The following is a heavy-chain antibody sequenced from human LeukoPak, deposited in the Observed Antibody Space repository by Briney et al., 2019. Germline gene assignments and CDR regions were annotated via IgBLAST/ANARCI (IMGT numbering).Heavy chain of an antibody. CDR2: INPNSGGT. J-gene: IGHJ4*02. CDR1: GYTFTGYY. D-gene: IGHD4-17*01. Sequence: ASVKVSCKASGYTFTGYYMHWVRQVPGQGLEWMGWINPNSGGTNYAQKFQGRVTMTRDTSISTAYMELSRPRSDDTAVYYCAKATVTTEEFDYWGQGTLVTVSS. CDR3: AKATVTTEEFDY. V-gene: IGHV1-2*02.